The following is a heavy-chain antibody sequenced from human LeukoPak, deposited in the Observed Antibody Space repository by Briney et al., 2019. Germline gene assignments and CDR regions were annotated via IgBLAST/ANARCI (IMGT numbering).Heavy chain of an antibody. D-gene: IGHD1-26*01. CDR1: GFTFTSYS. J-gene: IGHJ4*02. Sequence: GGSLRLSWAASGFTFTSYSMNWVRQAPGKWLEWVSTISGGGGSTYYADSVKGRFTISRDNSKNTLYLQVNSLRAEETAVYYCAKGGKWDVTPFDYWGQGTLVTVSS. CDR2: ISGGGGST. V-gene: IGHV3-23*01. CDR3: AKGGKWDVTPFDY.